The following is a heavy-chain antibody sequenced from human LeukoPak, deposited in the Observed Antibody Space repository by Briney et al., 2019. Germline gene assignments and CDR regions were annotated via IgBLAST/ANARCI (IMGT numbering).Heavy chain of an antibody. D-gene: IGHD3-22*01. CDR1: GFTFSSYG. CDR3: ARAGSSGYYYLYAFDI. V-gene: IGHV3-23*01. CDR2: ISGSGGST. J-gene: IGHJ3*02. Sequence: PGGSLRLSCAASGFTFSSYGMSWVRQAPGKGLEWVSAISGSGGSTYYADSVKGRFTISRDNAKNSLYLQMNSLRAEDTAVYYCARAGSSGYYYLYAFDIWGQGTMVTVSS.